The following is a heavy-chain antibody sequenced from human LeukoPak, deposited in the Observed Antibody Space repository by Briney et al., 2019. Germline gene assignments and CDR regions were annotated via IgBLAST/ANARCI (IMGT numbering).Heavy chain of an antibody. D-gene: IGHD3-10*01. CDR1: GYSFTSYW. CDR2: IYPGDSDT. Sequence: GESLKISCKGSGYSFTSYWIGWVRQMPGKGLEWMGIIYPGDSDTRYSPSFQGQVTISADKSTSTAYLQWSSLKASDTAMYYCARVAEGYYGSGSYLDYWGQGTLVTVSS. CDR3: ARVAEGYYGSGSYLDY. J-gene: IGHJ4*02. V-gene: IGHV5-51*01.